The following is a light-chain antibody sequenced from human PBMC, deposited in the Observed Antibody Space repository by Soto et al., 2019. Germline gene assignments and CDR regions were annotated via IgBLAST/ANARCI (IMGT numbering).Light chain of an antibody. CDR3: QQSGSSPYT. Sequence: ENVLTQSPGTLSLSPGERVTLSCRASHSVGSNYLAWYQQKPGQPPRLLIYGASIRATGIPDRFSGSGSGTDFTLTISRREPEDFAVYYCQQSGSSPYTFGQGTMLAIK. CDR1: HSVGSNY. V-gene: IGKV3-20*01. CDR2: GAS. J-gene: IGKJ2*01.